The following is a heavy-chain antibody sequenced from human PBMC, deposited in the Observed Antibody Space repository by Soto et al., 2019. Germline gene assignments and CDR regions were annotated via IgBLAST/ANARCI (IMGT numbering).Heavy chain of an antibody. D-gene: IGHD2-2*01. CDR1: GGTFSSYA. V-gene: IGHV1-69*01. CDR2: IIPIFGTA. CDR3: ARGRYCSSTSCSYYYYYGMDV. Sequence: QVQLVQSGAEVKKPGSSVKVSCKASGGTFSSYAISWVRQAPGQGLEWMGGIIPIFGTANYAQKFQGRVTITADESTSTAYMELSSLRSEDTVVYYCARGRYCSSTSCSYYYYYGMDVWGQGTTVTVSS. J-gene: IGHJ6*02.